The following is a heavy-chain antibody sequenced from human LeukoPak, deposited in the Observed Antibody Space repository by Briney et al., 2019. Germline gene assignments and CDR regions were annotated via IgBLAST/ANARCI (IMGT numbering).Heavy chain of an antibody. CDR2: INPNSGGT. Sequence: ASVKVSCKASGYTFTGYYMHWVRQAPGQGLEWMGWINPNSGGTNYAQKFQGRVTMTRDTSISTAYMELSRLRSDDTAVYYCAGEGSSGWYYFDYWGQGTLVTVSS. V-gene: IGHV1-2*02. CDR3: AGEGSSGWYYFDY. D-gene: IGHD6-19*01. J-gene: IGHJ4*02. CDR1: GYTFTGYY.